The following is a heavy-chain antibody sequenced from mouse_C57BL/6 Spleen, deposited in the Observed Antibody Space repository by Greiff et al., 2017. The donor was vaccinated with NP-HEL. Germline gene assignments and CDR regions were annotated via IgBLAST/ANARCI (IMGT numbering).Heavy chain of an antibody. Sequence: SGPELVKPGASVKISCKASGYSFTDYNMNWVKQSNGKSLEWIGVINPNYGTTSYNQKFKGKATLTVDQSSSTAYMQLISLTSEDSAVYYCARSGDYGNYGYFDVWGTGTTVTVSS. J-gene: IGHJ1*03. CDR3: ARSGDYGNYGYFDV. V-gene: IGHV1-39*01. CDR1: GYSFTDYN. D-gene: IGHD2-1*01. CDR2: INPNYGTT.